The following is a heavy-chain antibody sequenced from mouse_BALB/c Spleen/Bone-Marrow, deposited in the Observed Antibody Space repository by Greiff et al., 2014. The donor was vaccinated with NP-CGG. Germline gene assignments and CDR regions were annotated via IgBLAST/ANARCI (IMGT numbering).Heavy chain of an antibody. Sequence: VQLQQSGPELVKPSQSLSLTCTVTGYSITSDYSWHWIRQFPGNKLEWMGYIHYSGTTVYNPYLKSRISITRDTSNNQFFLQLNSVITEDTSTYYCARFVGSPYTMDYWGQGTSVTVSS. CDR2: IHYSGTT. V-gene: IGHV3-1*02. CDR1: GYSITSDYS. J-gene: IGHJ4*01. CDR3: ARFVGSPYTMDY.